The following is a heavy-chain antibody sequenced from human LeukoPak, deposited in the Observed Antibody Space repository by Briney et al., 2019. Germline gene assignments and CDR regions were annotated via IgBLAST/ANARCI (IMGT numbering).Heavy chain of an antibody. CDR2: ISSVITTV. J-gene: IGHJ5*02. CDR3: VRTFYYDSSTYPNWFDP. Sequence: GGPLRLSCAASGFTFSTYGMNWVRQAPGKGLEWVSYISSVITTVYYADSVKGRFTISRDNAKSSLYLQMNSLTDEDTAVYYCVRTFYYDSSTYPNWFDPWGQGTLVNVSS. V-gene: IGHV3-48*02. CDR1: GFTFSTYG. D-gene: IGHD3-22*01.